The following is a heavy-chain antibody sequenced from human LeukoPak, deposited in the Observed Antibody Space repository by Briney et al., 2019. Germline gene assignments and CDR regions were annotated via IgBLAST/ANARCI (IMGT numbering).Heavy chain of an antibody. D-gene: IGHD2-2*01. J-gene: IGHJ6*02. Sequence: SVKVSCKASGGTFSSYAISWVRQAPGQGLEWMGRIIPILGIANYAQKFQGRVTITADKSTSTAYMELSSLRSEDTAVYYCASVIVVLPAARPYYYGMDVWGQGTTVTVSS. V-gene: IGHV1-69*04. CDR2: IIPILGIA. CDR1: GGTFSSYA. CDR3: ASVIVVLPAARPYYYGMDV.